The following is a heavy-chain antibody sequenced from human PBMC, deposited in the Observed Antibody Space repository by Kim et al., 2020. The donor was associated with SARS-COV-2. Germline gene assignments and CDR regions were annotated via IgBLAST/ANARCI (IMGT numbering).Heavy chain of an antibody. V-gene: IGHV3-74*01. J-gene: IGHJ4*02. D-gene: IGHD3-10*01. CDR2: ITEDGSVT. CDR1: GFTFSRYW. CDR3: ARDLRGTKDY. Sequence: GGSLRLSCAASGFTFSRYWVHWVRQAPGKGLVWVSRITEDGSVTDSADSVKGRFTISRDNAKNTVYLQMNSLTGEDTALYYCARDLRGTKDYSGQGTLVT.